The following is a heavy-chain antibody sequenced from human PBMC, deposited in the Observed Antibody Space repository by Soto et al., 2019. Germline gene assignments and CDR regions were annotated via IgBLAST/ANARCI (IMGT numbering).Heavy chain of an antibody. CDR2: IYYSGST. J-gene: IGHJ5*02. D-gene: IGHD3-3*01. CDR1: GGSISSYY. V-gene: IGHV4-59*01. CDR3: ARGLNDFWSGYPDWFDP. Sequence: SETLSLTCTVSGGSISSYYWSWIRQPPGKGLEWIGYIYYSGSTNYNPSLKSRVTISVDTSKNQFSLKLSSVTAADTAVYYCARGLNDFWSGYPDWFDPWGQGTLVTVSS.